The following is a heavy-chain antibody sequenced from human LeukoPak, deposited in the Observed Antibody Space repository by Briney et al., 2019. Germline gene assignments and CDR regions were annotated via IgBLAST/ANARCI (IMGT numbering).Heavy chain of an antibody. D-gene: IGHD3-3*01. CDR1: GFTFSSYG. CDR3: AKGFEYYDFWSGYFW. CDR2: IWYDGSNK. V-gene: IGHV3-33*06. J-gene: IGHJ4*02. Sequence: PGRSLRLSCAASGFTFSSYGMHWVRQAPGKGLEWVAVIWYDGSNKYYADSVKGRFTISRDNSKNTLYLQMNSLRAEDTAVYYCAKGFEYYDFWSGYFWWGQGTLVTVSS.